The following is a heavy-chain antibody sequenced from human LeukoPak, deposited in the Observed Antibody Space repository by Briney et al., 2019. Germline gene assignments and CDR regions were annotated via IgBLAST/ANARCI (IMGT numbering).Heavy chain of an antibody. CDR2: IYPGDSDT. V-gene: IGHV5-51*01. J-gene: IGHJ6*03. CDR3: ARQCCGSYYPMDV. CDR1: GYTFTNYW. D-gene: IGHD1-26*01. Sequence: GESLKISCKASGYTFTNYWIGWVRQMPGKGLEWMGIIYPGDSDTRYSPSFQGQVTISADKSISTAYLQWSSLKASDTAIYYCARQCCGSYYPMDVWGKGTTVTVSS.